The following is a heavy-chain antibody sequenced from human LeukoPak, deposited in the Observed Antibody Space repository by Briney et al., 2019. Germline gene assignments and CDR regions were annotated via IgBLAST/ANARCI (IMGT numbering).Heavy chain of an antibody. CDR3: AITGGYSSGYYFDY. D-gene: IGHD3-22*01. V-gene: IGHV1-69*04. Sequence: SVKVSCKASGGTFSSYAISWVRQAPGQGLEWMGRIIPIFGIANYAQKFQGRVTITADKSTSAAYMELSSLRSEDTAVYYCAITGGYSSGYYFDYWGQGTLVTVSS. CDR2: IIPIFGIA. J-gene: IGHJ4*02. CDR1: GGTFSSYA.